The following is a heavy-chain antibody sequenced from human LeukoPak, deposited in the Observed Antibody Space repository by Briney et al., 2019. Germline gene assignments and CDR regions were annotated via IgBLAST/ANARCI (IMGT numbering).Heavy chain of an antibody. J-gene: IGHJ4*02. V-gene: IGHV3-74*01. CDR3: VSGYSSGWYVGGIDY. CDR2: IKSDGSST. CDR1: GFTFSNYW. D-gene: IGHD6-19*01. Sequence: PGGSLGLPCAASGFTFSNYWMHWVRQAPGKGLVWVAHIKSDGSSTSYADFVMGRFTISRDNAKNTLYLQMNSLRAEDTAVYYCVSGYSSGWYVGGIDYWGQGTLVTVSS.